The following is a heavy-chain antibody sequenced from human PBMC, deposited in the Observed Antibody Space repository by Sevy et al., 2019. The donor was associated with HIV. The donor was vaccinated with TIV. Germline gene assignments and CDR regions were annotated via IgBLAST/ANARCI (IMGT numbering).Heavy chain of an antibody. J-gene: IGHJ2*01. CDR1: GFTFSSSA. CDR3: ARTRETRYFDL. Sequence: GGSLRLSCAASGFTFSSSAFYWVRQAPGKGLEWVALISYGGNNKYYADSVKGRFTISRDNSKDTLYLQMNSLRPEDTAVYYCARTRETRYFDLWGRGTLVTVSS. D-gene: IGHD6-6*01. V-gene: IGHV3-30-3*01. CDR2: ISYGGNNK.